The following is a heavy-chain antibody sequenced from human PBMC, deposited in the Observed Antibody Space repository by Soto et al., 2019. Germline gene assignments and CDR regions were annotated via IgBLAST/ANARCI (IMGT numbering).Heavy chain of an antibody. CDR3: ARVKAVAGRGFGYFDY. CDR2: IDDSGST. Sequence: QVQLQESGPGLVKPSETLSLTCTVSGGSINDYYWNWMRQPPGKGLEWIGYIDDSGSTNYSPSLKSRVTISVDTSKNQFALRLSSVTAADTAVYYCARVKAVAGRGFGYFDYWGQGTLVTVSS. J-gene: IGHJ4*02. V-gene: IGHV4-59*01. D-gene: IGHD6-19*01. CDR1: GGSINDYY.